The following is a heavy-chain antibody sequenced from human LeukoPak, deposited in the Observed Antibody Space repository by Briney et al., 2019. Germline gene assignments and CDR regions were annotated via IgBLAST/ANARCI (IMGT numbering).Heavy chain of an antibody. CDR2: PSSSSSYR. CDR3: ARVDRAAAFAYYYYMDV. Sequence: GGSLRLSCAASGFTFSSYSMNWVRQAPGKGLEWVSSPSSSSSYRYYADSVKGRFTISRDNAKNSLHLQMNSLRAEDTAGYFSARVDRAAAFAYYYYMDVWGKGATVTVSS. J-gene: IGHJ6*03. V-gene: IGHV3-21*01. D-gene: IGHD6-13*01. CDR1: GFTFSSYS.